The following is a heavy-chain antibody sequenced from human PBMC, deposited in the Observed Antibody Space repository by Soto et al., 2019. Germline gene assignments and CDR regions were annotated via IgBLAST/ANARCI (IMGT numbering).Heavy chain of an antibody. D-gene: IGHD5-12*01. Sequence: SETLSLTCTVPGGSISSSSYYWGWIRQPPGKGLEWIGSIYYSGSTYYNPSLKSRVTISVDTSKNQFSLKLSSVTAADTAVYYCARQTLDIVATNGWLCEFDYWGQGTLVT. J-gene: IGHJ4*02. CDR1: GGSISSSSYY. V-gene: IGHV4-39*01. CDR2: IYYSGST. CDR3: ARQTLDIVATNGWLCEFDY.